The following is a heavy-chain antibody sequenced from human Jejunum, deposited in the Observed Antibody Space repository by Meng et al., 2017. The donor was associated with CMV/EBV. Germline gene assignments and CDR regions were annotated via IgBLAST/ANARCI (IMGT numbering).Heavy chain of an antibody. D-gene: IGHD1-26*01. J-gene: IGHJ4*02. V-gene: IGHV4-31*02. CDR2: IYYSGSS. Sequence: VSGGSMRRGGYYWNWSRQNPTEGLEWIGYIYYSGSSYYNPSLKSRVTMSVDTSKNQFSLNVSSVTDADTAVYFCARGIRRGTPYFDFWGQGALVTVSS. CDR3: ARGIRRGTPYFDF. CDR1: GGSMRRGGYY.